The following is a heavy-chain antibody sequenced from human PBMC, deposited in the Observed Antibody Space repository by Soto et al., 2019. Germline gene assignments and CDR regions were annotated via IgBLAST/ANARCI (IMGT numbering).Heavy chain of an antibody. CDR3: AHAVIMITWGPTYPDGFDP. Sequence: SGPTLVNPTQTLTLTCTFSGFSISTSGVGVGWIRQPPGKALEWLALIYWDDDKRYSPSLKSRLTITKDTSKNQVVLTMTNMDPVDTATYYCAHAVIMITWGPTYPDGFDPWGQGTLVTVSS. V-gene: IGHV2-5*02. J-gene: IGHJ5*02. CDR1: GFSISTSGVG. D-gene: IGHD3-16*01. CDR2: IYWDDDK.